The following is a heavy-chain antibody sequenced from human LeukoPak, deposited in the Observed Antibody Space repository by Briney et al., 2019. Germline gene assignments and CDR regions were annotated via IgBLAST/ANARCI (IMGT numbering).Heavy chain of an antibody. Sequence: GGSLRLSCAASGFTLNSYAMSWVRQAPGKGLEWVSGISGSGISTYYADSVKGRFTISRDNSKNTLHLLMNSLRPEDTSVYYCAKDRHGHYALDYCGQGTLVTVSS. CDR2: ISGSGIST. CDR1: GFTLNSYA. V-gene: IGHV3-23*01. CDR3: AKDRHGHYALDY. J-gene: IGHJ4*02. D-gene: IGHD4-17*01.